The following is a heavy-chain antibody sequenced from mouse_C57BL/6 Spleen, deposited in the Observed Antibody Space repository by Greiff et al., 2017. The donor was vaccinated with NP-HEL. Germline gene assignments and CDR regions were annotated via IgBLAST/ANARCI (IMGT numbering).Heavy chain of an antibody. V-gene: IGHV1-15*01. CDR1: GYTFTDYE. D-gene: IGHD1-1*01. CDR3: TRPGSSSDY. Sequence: QVHVKQSGAELVRPGASVTLSCKASGYTFTDYEMHWVKQTPVPGLEWLGAIDPETGGTAYNQKFKGKAILTADKSSSTAYMELCSLTSEDSAVYDCTRPGSSSDYWGQGTTLTVSS. J-gene: IGHJ2*01. CDR2: IDPETGGT.